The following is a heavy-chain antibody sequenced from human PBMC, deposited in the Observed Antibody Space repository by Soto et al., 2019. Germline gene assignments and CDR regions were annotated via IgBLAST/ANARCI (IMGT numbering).Heavy chain of an antibody. J-gene: IGHJ4*02. CDR3: ARAPPVVLVPAFEHYYFDS. Sequence: GGSLRLSCAASGFTFSDFSMNWVRQTPGKGLEWVSYISSGSSTIYYADSVKGRFTISRDNAEKSLYLQMNSLRDEDTAVYYCARAPPVVLVPAFEHYYFDSWGEGTLVTVSS. D-gene: IGHD2-2*01. CDR1: GFTFSDFS. CDR2: ISSGSSTI. V-gene: IGHV3-48*02.